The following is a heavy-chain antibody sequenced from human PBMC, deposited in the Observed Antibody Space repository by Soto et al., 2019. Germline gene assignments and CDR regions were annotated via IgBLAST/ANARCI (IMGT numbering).Heavy chain of an antibody. J-gene: IGHJ4*02. CDR1: GYTFTSYT. Sequence: ASVKVSCKASGYTFTSYTMHWVRQAPGQRLEWMGWINTGNGNTKYSQKFQGRVTITADESTSTAYMERSSLRSEDTAVYYCAKTSRGYYRNDYWGQGTLVTVSS. D-gene: IGHD3-22*01. CDR3: AKTSRGYYRNDY. V-gene: IGHV1-3*04. CDR2: INTGNGNT.